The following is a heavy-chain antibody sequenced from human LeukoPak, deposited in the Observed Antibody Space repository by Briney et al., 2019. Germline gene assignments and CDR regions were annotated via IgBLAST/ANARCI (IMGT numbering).Heavy chain of an antibody. Sequence: PSETLSLTCTVSGGSVSSGSYYWSWIRQPPGKGLEWIGYIYYSGSTNYNPSLKSRVTISVDTSKNQFSLKLSSVTAADTAVYYCARMAPRIAAADPDYWGQGTLVTVSS. D-gene: IGHD6-13*01. V-gene: IGHV4-61*01. CDR2: IYYSGST. J-gene: IGHJ4*02. CDR3: ARMAPRIAAADPDY. CDR1: GGSVSSGSYY.